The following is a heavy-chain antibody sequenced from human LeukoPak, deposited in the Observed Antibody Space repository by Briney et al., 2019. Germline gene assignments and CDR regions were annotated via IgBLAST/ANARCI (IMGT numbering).Heavy chain of an antibody. J-gene: IGHJ6*02. Sequence: PGGSLRLSCAASGFTFSSYSMNWVRQAPGKGLEWVSYISSSSSTIYYADSVKGRFTISRDNAKNSLYLQMNSLRAEDTAVYYCARDVLQWFGDNYYGMDVWAKGPRSPSP. CDR1: GFTFSSYS. CDR3: ARDVLQWFGDNYYGMDV. CDR2: ISSSSSTI. V-gene: IGHV3-48*04. D-gene: IGHD3-10*01.